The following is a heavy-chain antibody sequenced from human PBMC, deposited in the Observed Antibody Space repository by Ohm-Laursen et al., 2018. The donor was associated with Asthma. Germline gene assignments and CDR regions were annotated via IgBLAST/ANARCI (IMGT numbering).Heavy chain of an antibody. V-gene: IGHV3-15*01. Sequence: SLRLSCSASGFTFSSYSMNWVRQAPGKGLEWVGRIKSNTDGGPTDYGAPVKGRFTISRDDSKNTLYLQMNSLKTEDTDVYYCTTDPGRITMIRGTYWGQGTLVTVSS. J-gene: IGHJ4*02. CDR2: IKSNTDGGPT. CDR3: TTDPGRITMIRGTY. CDR1: GFTFSSYS. D-gene: IGHD3-10*01.